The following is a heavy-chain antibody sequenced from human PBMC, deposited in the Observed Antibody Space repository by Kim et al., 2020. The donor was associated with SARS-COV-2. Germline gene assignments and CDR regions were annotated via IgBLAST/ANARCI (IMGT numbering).Heavy chain of an antibody. Sequence: GGSLRLSCAASGFTFSSYTMNWVRQAPGMGLEWLSAMTGSGGSAYYAESVKGRFTISRDNSKSTLYLLMNSLRAEDTAVYYCAKRHYYNSGIHDYRGQGT. J-gene: IGHJ4*02. CDR1: GFTFSSYT. CDR2: MTGSGGSA. V-gene: IGHV3-23*01. CDR3: AKRHYYNSGIHDY. D-gene: IGHD3-10*01.